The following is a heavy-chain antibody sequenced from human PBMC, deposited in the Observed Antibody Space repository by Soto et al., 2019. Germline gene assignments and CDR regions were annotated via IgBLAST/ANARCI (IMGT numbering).Heavy chain of an antibody. Sequence: GGSLRLSCAASGFTFSSYWMHWVRQAPGKGLVWVSRINSDGSSTSYADSVKGRFTISRDNAKNTLYLQMNSLRAEDTAVYYCARETALVSSPSYYYYGMDVWGQGTTVTVSS. CDR3: ARETALVSSPSYYYYGMDV. CDR2: INSDGSST. V-gene: IGHV3-74*01. J-gene: IGHJ6*02. CDR1: GFTFSSYW. D-gene: IGHD5-18*01.